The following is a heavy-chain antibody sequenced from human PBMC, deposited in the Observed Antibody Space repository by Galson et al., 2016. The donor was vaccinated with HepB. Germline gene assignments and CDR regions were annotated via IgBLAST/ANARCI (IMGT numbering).Heavy chain of an antibody. CDR3: ARDRDRYFDH. J-gene: IGHJ4*01. D-gene: IGHD3-16*02. Sequence: CAISGDSVSSDNGAWNWIRQSPSRGLEWLGRTYYRSKWYNDYGVSVKSRITINPDTSKNQVSLRLSSVTAADTAVYFCARDRDRYFDHWGHGILVTVSS. CDR2: TYYRSKWYN. V-gene: IGHV6-1*01. CDR1: GDSVSSDNGA.